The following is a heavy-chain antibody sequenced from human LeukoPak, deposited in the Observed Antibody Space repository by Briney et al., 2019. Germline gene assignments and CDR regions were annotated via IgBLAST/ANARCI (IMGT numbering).Heavy chain of an antibody. CDR3: ARASSTYYYDY. J-gene: IGHJ4*02. D-gene: IGHD6-13*01. Sequence: GGSLRLSCAASGFSFSDHYTDWVRQAPGKGLEWVGRIRDKANSYSTEFAASVKGRFTISRDDSKNSLYLQMNGLKTDDTALYFCARASSTYYYDYWGQGTLVTVSS. V-gene: IGHV3-72*01. CDR2: IRDKANSYST. CDR1: GFSFSDHY.